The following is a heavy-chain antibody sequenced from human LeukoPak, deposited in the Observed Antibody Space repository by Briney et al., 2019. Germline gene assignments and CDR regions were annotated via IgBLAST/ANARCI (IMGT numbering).Heavy chain of an antibody. CDR2: IYTSGST. CDR1: GGSISSGSYY. J-gene: IGHJ4*02. Sequence: PSQTLSLTCTVSGGSISSGSYYWSWIRQPAGKGLEWIGRIYTSGSTNYNPSLKSRVTISVGTSKNQFSLKLSSVTAADTAVYYCARGGATVTPDYFDYWGQGTLVTVSS. V-gene: IGHV4-61*02. CDR3: ARGGATVTPDYFDY. D-gene: IGHD4-17*01.